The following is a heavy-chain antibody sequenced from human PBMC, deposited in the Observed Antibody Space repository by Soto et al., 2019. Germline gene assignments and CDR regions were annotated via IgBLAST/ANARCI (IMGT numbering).Heavy chain of an antibody. CDR2: IYYSGST. CDR3: ARVVGRDAFDI. CDR1: GGSISSGGYY. V-gene: IGHV4-31*03. D-gene: IGHD2-2*01. J-gene: IGHJ3*02. Sequence: QVQLQESGPGLVKPSQTLSLTCTVSGGSISSGGYYWSWIRQHPGKGLEWIGYIYYSGSTYYNPSLKSRVIISVDTSKNQVPLKLSSVTAADTAVYYCARVVGRDAFDIWGQGTMVTVSS.